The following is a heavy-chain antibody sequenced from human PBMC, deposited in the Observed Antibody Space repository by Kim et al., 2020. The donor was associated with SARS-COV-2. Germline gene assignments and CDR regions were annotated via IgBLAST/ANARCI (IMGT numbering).Heavy chain of an antibody. CDR3: ARPRTEPETDAFDI. V-gene: IGHV4-39*01. Sequence: PSLKSRVTISVDTSKNQFSLKLSSVTAADTAVYYCARPRTEPETDAFDIWGQGTMVTVSS. J-gene: IGHJ3*02.